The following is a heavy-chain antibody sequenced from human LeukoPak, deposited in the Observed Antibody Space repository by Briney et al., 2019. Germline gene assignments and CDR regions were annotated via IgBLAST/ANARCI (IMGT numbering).Heavy chain of an antibody. V-gene: IGHV3-30*04. J-gene: IGHJ1*01. Sequence: GRSLRLSCAASGFTFSSYAMHWVRQAPGKGLEWVAVISYDGSNNYYADSVKGRFTISRDNSKNTLYLQMNRLRAEDTAVYYCARDPRAIVVVVAATRGGIFQHWGQGTLVTVSS. CDR1: GFTFSSYA. CDR2: ISYDGSNN. CDR3: ARDPRAIVVVVAATRGGIFQH. D-gene: IGHD2-15*01.